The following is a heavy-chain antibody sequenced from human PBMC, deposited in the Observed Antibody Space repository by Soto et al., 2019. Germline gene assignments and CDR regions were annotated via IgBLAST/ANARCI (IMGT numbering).Heavy chain of an antibody. CDR3: AKAMDFWSGSPFDY. J-gene: IGHJ4*02. V-gene: IGHV3-23*01. CDR1: GFTFSSYA. D-gene: IGHD3-3*01. CDR2: ISGSGGST. Sequence: PGGSLRLSCAASGFTFSSYAMSWVRQAPGKGLEWVSAISGSGGSTYYADSVKGRFTISRDNSKNTLYLQMNSLGAEDTAVYYCAKAMDFWSGSPFDYWGQGTLVTVSS.